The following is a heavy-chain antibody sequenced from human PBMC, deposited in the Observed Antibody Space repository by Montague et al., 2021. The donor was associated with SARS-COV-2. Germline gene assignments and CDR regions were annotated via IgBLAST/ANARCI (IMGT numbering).Heavy chain of an antibody. CDR1: GFTFSSYG. Sequence: SLRLSCAASGFTFSSYGVHWVRQAPGKGLEWVAVISYDGSNKYYADSVKGRFTISRDNSKNTLYLQMNSLRAEDTAVYYCAKANIVATIIPDYWGQGTLVTVSS. J-gene: IGHJ4*02. V-gene: IGHV3-30*18. CDR3: AKANIVATIIPDY. D-gene: IGHD5-12*01. CDR2: ISYDGSNK.